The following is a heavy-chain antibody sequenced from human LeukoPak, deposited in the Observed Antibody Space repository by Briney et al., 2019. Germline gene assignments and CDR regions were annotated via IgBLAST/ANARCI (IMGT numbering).Heavy chain of an antibody. CDR3: ARQDIVVVPAGCCYYYGMDV. V-gene: IGHV3-21*01. J-gene: IGHJ6*02. Sequence: GGSLRLSCAASGFTFISYSMNWVRQAPGKGLEWVSSISSSSSYIYYADSVKGRFTISRDNAKNSLYLQMNSLRAEDTAVYYCARQDIVVVPAGCCYYYGMDVWGQGTTVTVSS. CDR2: ISSSSSYI. CDR1: GFTFISYS. D-gene: IGHD2-2*01.